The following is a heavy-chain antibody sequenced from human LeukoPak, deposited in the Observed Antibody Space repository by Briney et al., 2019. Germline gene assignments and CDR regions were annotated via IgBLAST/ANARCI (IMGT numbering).Heavy chain of an antibody. J-gene: IGHJ3*02. D-gene: IGHD2/OR15-2a*01. CDR2: INHSGST. V-gene: IGHV4-34*01. CDR1: GGSFSGYY. Sequence: PSETLSLTCAVYGGSFSGYYWSWIRRPPGKGLEWIGEINHSGSTNYNPSLKSRVTISVDTSKNQFSLKLSSVTAADTAVYYCARAFFQGDFDIWGQGTMVTVSS. CDR3: ARAFFQGDFDI.